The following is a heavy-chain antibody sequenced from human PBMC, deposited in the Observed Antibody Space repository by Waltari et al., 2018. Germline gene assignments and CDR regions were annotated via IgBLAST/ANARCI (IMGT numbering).Heavy chain of an antibody. CDR3: ARDLGSDYGNRDY. CDR1: AYTFTASY. D-gene: IGHD4-17*01. Sequence: QVHLVQSGAAVKKPGASVKVPCKASAYTFTASYIQGVRRAPGQGLEWMGRINPNSGDTNYAQKFQGRVTLTRDTSINTAYMELSSLKSDDTAVYYCARDLGSDYGNRDYWGQGTLVTVPS. CDR2: INPNSGDT. V-gene: IGHV1-2*06. J-gene: IGHJ4*02.